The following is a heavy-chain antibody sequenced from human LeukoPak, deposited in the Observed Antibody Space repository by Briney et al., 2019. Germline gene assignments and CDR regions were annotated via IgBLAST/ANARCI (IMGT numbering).Heavy chain of an antibody. Sequence: TASETLSLTCTVSGGSISSYYWSWVRQPPGKGLEWIGFVYYTGSTNYSPSLKSRVTISVDTSKNQFSLKLRSVTAADTAVYYCARISSSNWYNERGAFDVWGQGTMVTVSS. CDR2: VYYTGST. D-gene: IGHD6-13*01. V-gene: IGHV4-59*01. J-gene: IGHJ3*01. CDR3: ARISSSNWYNERGAFDV. CDR1: GGSISSYY.